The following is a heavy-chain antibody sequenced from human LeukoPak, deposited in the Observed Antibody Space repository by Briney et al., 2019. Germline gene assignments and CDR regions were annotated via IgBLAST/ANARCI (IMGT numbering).Heavy chain of an antibody. CDR1: GGSFSGYY. J-gene: IGHJ4*02. D-gene: IGHD3-22*01. Sequence: ETLSLTCAVYGGSFSGYYWSWIRQAPGKGLEWVSSISSSSYIYYADSVKGRFTISRDNAKNSLYLQMNSLRAEDTAVYYCARDPYDSSGYYYGYWGQGTLVTVSS. CDR3: ARDPYDSSGYYYGY. CDR2: ISSSSYI. V-gene: IGHV3-69-1*01.